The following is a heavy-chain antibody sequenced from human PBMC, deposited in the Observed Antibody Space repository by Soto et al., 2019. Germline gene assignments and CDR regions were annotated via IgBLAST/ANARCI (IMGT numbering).Heavy chain of an antibody. V-gene: IGHV4-30-4*01. CDR1: CGSISSGDYY. CDR2: ISYSGFT. CDR3: ARSPDTATVHFDS. J-gene: IGHJ4*02. Sequence: SETLSLTCTVSCGSISSGDYYWSWIRQPPGKGLEWIGYISYSGFTYYNPSLKSRITISVDTSKNQFSLKLTSVTVADTAVYYCARSPDTATVHFDSWGLGTLVTVSS. D-gene: IGHD5-18*01.